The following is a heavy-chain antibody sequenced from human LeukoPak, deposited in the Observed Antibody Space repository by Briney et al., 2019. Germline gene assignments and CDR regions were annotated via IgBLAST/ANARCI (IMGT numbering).Heavy chain of an antibody. V-gene: IGHV3-21*01. Sequence: GGSLRLSCAASGFTFSSYSMNWVRQAPGKGLEWVSSISSSSSYIYCADSVKGRFTISRDNAKNSLYLQMNSLRAEDTAVYYCARDVVRGVISGGFDYWGQGTLVTVSS. D-gene: IGHD3-10*01. CDR3: ARDVVRGVISGGFDY. CDR1: GFTFSSYS. J-gene: IGHJ4*02. CDR2: ISSSSSYI.